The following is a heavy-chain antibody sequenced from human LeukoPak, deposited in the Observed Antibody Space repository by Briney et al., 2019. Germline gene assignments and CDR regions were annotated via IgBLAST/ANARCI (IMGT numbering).Heavy chain of an antibody. V-gene: IGHV1-2*02. CDR3: ALTPGGSWAFDF. D-gene: IGHD6-13*01. CDR1: GYTFTGYY. Sequence: ASVKISCKASGYTFTGYYMHWVRLAPGQGLEWMAWINPNSGDTNYAQKFQGVVTMTRDTSISTVYMEVNSLKFDDTAVYYCALTPGGSWAFDFWGQGTLVTVSS. J-gene: IGHJ4*02. CDR2: INPNSGDT.